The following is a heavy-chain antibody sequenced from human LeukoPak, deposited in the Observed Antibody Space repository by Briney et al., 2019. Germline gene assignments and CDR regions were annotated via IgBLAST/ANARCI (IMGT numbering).Heavy chain of an antibody. D-gene: IGHD2-15*01. CDR3: AKDPRVVVVGPGWFDP. CDR2: ISSSSSTI. Sequence: GGSLRLSCAASGFTFSSYSMNWVRQAPGKGLEWVSYISSSSSTIYYADSVKGRFTISRDNAKNSLYLQMNSLRDEDTAVYYCAKDPRVVVVGPGWFDPWGQGTLVTSPQ. J-gene: IGHJ5*02. CDR1: GFTFSSYS. V-gene: IGHV3-48*02.